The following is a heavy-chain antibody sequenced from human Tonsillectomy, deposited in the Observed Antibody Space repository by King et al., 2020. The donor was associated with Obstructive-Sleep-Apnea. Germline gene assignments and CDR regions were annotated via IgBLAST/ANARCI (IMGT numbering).Heavy chain of an antibody. CDR3: AKDGRAVAGRPGEDAFDI. V-gene: IGHV3-30*02. Sequence: VQLVESGGGVVQPGRSLRLSCAASGFTFSSYGMHWVRQAPGKGLEWVACIRYDVGNKYYADSVKGRFTISRDNSKNTLHLQMNSLRAENTAVYYCAKDGRAVAGRPGEDAFDIWGQGTMVTVSS. CDR2: IRYDVGNK. J-gene: IGHJ3*02. D-gene: IGHD6-19*01. CDR1: GFTFSSYG.